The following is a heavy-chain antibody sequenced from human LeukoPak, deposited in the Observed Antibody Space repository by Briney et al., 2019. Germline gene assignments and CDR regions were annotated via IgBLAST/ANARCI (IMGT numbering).Heavy chain of an antibody. CDR2: LYTSEST. J-gene: IGHJ6*03. D-gene: IGHD1-1*01. V-gene: IGHV4-4*07. Sequence: PESLSLTCTVPGGSTSRYYWSWIRQPAGKRLEWSARLYTSESTNYNPSLKSRVTMAVDTSKNQFSLKLSAVTAADTAVYYCAREGYNWNDDYYYYYMDVWGKGTTVTVSS. CDR1: GGSTSRYY. CDR3: AREGYNWNDDYYYYYMDV.